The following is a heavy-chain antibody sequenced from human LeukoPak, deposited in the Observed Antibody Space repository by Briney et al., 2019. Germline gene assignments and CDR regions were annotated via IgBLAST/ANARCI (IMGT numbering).Heavy chain of an antibody. CDR1: GGSISSYY. D-gene: IGHD2-21*01. V-gene: IGHV4-4*07. Sequence: PSETLSLTCTVSGGSISSYYWSWIRQPAGKGLEWIGRIYTSGSTNYNPSLKSRVTMSVDTSKNQFSLKLSSVTPEDTAVYYCARAAYCGGDCVPWYFDLWGRGTLVTVSS. CDR2: IYTSGST. J-gene: IGHJ2*01. CDR3: ARAAYCGGDCVPWYFDL.